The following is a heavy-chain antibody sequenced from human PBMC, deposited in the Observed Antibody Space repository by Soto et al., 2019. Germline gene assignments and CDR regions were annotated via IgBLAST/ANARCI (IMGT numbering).Heavy chain of an antibody. Sequence: EVQLVESGGGLVQPGGSLRLSCAASGFTFSNYWMYWVRQAPGKGLEWVSRINSDGSVSSHADSVRGRLTISRDNVKNTLYLHMDSLRAEDTAVYFCARGDCVGGTCYSLAGSFCYYMDVCVKGTTVTVFS. V-gene: IGHV3-74*02. CDR1: GFTFSNYW. CDR2: INSDGSVS. J-gene: IGHJ6*03. CDR3: ARGDCVGGTCYSLAGSFCYYMDV. D-gene: IGHD2-15*01.